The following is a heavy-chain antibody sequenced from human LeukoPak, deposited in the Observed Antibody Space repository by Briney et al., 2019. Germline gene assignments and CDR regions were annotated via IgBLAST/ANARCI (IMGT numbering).Heavy chain of an antibody. J-gene: IGHJ4*02. CDR2: IYPGDSDT. D-gene: IGHD5-12*01. CDR1: GYSFTSYW. CDR3: ARHSGGYVISSFNDY. Sequence: GESLKISCKGSGYSFTSYWIGWVRQMPGKGLEWMGIIYPGDSDTRYSPSFQGQVTISADKSISTAYLQWSSLSASDTAMYYCARHSGGYVISSFNDYWGQGTLVTVSS. V-gene: IGHV5-51*01.